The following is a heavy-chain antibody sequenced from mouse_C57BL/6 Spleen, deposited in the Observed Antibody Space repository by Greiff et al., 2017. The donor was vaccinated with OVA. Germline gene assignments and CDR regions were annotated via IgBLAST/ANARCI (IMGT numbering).Heavy chain of an antibody. Sequence: VQLQQSGAELVKPGASVKMSCKASGYTFTSYWITWVKQRPGQGLEWIGDIYPGSGSTNYNEKFKSKATLTVDTSSSTAYMQLSSLTSEDSAVYYCARVVAPHYYAMDYWGQGTSVTVSS. CDR2: IYPGSGST. J-gene: IGHJ4*01. CDR1: GYTFTSYW. CDR3: ARVVAPHYYAMDY. V-gene: IGHV1-55*01. D-gene: IGHD1-1*01.